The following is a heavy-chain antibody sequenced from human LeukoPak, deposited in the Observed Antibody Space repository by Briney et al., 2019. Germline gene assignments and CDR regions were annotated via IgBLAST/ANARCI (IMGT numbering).Heavy chain of an antibody. CDR1: GYSFTACY. J-gene: IGHJ3*02. CDR3: ARDSYSAGDGAFDI. Sequence: ASVKVSCKTSGYSFTACYMHWVRQAPGQGLEWMGWVNPNNGGTKFAQRFQGRVTMTRDTSISTAYMELSRLGSDDTAIYYCARDSYSAGDGAFDIWGQGTMVTVSS. D-gene: IGHD7-27*01. CDR2: VNPNNGGT. V-gene: IGHV1-2*02.